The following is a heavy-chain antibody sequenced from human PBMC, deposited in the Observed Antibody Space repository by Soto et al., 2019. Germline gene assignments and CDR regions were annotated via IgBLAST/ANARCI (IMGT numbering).Heavy chain of an antibody. CDR1: GLTFSDYY. V-gene: IGHV3-11*01. Sequence: GGNLRLSCAASGLTFSDYYIPWIRWAPGKGMEWISYISGNGEIIQYAAAARGRFTISRDNAENSVYLEMDSLRAEDTALYYCARDFDADFREQYYYWSRGSLDTGSS. J-gene: IGHJ4*01. CDR3: ARDFDADFREQYYY. CDR2: ISGNGEII. D-gene: IGHD4-17*01.